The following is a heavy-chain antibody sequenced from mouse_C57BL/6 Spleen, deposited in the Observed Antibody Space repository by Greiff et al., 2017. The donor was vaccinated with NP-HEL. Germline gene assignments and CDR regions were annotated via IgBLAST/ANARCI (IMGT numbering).Heavy chain of an antibody. J-gene: IGHJ4*01. Sequence: EVMLVESGGGLVQPGGSMKLSCAASGFTFSDAWMDWVRQSPEKGLEWVAEIRNKANNHATYYAESVKGRFTISRDDSKSSVYLQMNSLRAEDTGIYYCTGATGNYAMDYWGQGTSVTVSS. CDR3: TGATGNYAMDY. D-gene: IGHD4-1*02. CDR2: IRNKANNHAT. V-gene: IGHV6-6*01. CDR1: GFTFSDAW.